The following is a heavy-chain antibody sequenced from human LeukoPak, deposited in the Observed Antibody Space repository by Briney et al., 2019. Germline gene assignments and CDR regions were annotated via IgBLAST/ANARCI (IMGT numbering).Heavy chain of an antibody. CDR3: ARDQSGYYDSSGYGEFDY. D-gene: IGHD3-22*01. CDR1: GGSISRYY. J-gene: IGHJ4*02. V-gene: IGHV4-59*01. CDR2: IYYSGST. Sequence: PSETLSLTCTVSGGSISRYYWSWIRQPPGKGREWIGYIYYSGSTNYNPSLKSRVTISVDTSKNQFSLKLSSVTAADTAVYYCARDQSGYYDSSGYGEFDYWGQGTLVTVSS.